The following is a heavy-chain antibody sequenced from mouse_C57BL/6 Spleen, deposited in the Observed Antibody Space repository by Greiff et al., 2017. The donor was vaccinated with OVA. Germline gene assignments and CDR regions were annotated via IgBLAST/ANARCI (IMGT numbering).Heavy chain of an antibody. CDR1: GFTFSSYG. D-gene: IGHD1-1*01. CDR2: ISSGGSYT. Sequence: EVQGVESGGDLVKPGGSLKLSCAASGFTFSSYGMSWVRQTPDKRLEWVATISSGGSYTYYPDSVKGRFTISRDNAKNTLYLQMSSLKSEDTAMYYCARLNITTVVASDYWGQGTTLTVSS. J-gene: IGHJ2*01. CDR3: ARLNITTVVASDY. V-gene: IGHV5-6*01.